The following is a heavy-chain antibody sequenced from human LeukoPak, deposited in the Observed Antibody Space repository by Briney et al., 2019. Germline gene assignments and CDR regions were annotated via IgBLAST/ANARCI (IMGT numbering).Heavy chain of an antibody. V-gene: IGHV3-23*01. D-gene: IGHD4-17*01. Sequence: QPGGSLRLSCAAPGFTVYNYAMNWARHAPGKGLEWFSSISGGGETTYYADSEKGRLTISRDNSQNTLYLQMNSQRAEDTAVYYCARDYADYVGYFFFDYWGQGTLVTVSS. CDR3: ARDYADYVGYFFFDY. J-gene: IGHJ4*02. CDR1: GFTVYNYA. CDR2: ISGGGETT.